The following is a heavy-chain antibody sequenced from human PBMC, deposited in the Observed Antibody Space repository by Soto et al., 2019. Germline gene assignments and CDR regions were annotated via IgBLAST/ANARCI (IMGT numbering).Heavy chain of an antibody. D-gene: IGHD3-3*01. V-gene: IGHV3-7*01. J-gene: IGHJ6*04. CDR1: GFTFSSYW. CDR3: VRDTPIDFWSGGGMDV. CDR2: IKQDGSEK. Sequence: GGSLRLSCAASGFTFSSYWMSWVRQAPGKGLEWVANIKQDGSEKYYVDSVKGRFTISRDNAKNSLYLQMNSLRAEDTAVYYCVRDTPIDFWSGGGMDVWGKGTTVTVSS.